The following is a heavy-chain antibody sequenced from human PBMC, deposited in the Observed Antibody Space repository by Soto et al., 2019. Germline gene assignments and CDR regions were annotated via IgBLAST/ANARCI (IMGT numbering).Heavy chain of an antibody. CDR2: ISSSSSYI. CDR1: GFTFSSYS. J-gene: IGHJ6*02. D-gene: IGHD2-2*02. CDR3: ARENYCSSTSCYTGIPYYYGMDV. Sequence: PGGSLRLSCAASGFTFSSYSMNWVRQAPGKGLEWVSSISSSSSYIYYADSVKGRFTISRDNAKNSLYLQMNSLRAEDTAVYYCARENYCSSTSCYTGIPYYYGMDVWGQGTTVTVSS. V-gene: IGHV3-21*01.